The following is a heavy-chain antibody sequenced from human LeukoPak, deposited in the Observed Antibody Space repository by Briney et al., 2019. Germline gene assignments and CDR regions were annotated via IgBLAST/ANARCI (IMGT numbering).Heavy chain of an antibody. V-gene: IGHV4-39*07. CDR1: GVSVSTTSCL. CDR2: ISYTGSS. CDR3: VRDLGVGGSWPLDF. D-gene: IGHD2-15*01. Sequence: SETLSLTCVVSGVSVSTTSCLWGWVRQTPGKGLEWIGSISYTGSSYYNPSLNSRVTMSLGPAKNHFSLRMTSLTAADTAVYYCVRDLGVGGSWPLDFWGPGTVVIVSS. J-gene: IGHJ4*02.